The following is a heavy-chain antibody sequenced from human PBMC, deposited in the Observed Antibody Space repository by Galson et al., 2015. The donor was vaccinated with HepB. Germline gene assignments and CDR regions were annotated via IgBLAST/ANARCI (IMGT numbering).Heavy chain of an antibody. D-gene: IGHD2-2*01. V-gene: IGHV1-18*01. CDR2: ISAYNGNT. CDR1: GYTFTSYG. J-gene: IGHJ5*02. CDR3: ARAVYCSSTSCYGVNWFDP. Sequence: QSGAEVKKPGASVKVSCKASGYTFTSYGISWVRQAPGQGLEWMGWISAYNGNTNYAQKLQGRVTMTTDTSTSTAYMELRSLRSDDTAVYYCARAVYCSSTSCYGVNWFDPWGQGTLVTVSS.